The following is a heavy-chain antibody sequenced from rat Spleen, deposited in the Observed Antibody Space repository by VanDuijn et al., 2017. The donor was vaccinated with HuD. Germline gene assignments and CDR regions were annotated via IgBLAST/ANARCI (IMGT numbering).Heavy chain of an antibody. V-gene: IGHV5-19*01. CDR1: GFTLSNYG. CDR3: TRDRNSGFDY. Sequence: EVQLVESGGGLVQPGRSLKLSCAASGFTLSNYGMHWIRQAPTKGLEWVASISPSGGITDYRDSVKGRFAISRDTAKSTLYLQMDSLGSEDTATYYCTRDRNSGFDYWGQGVMVTVSS. D-gene: IGHD1-1*01. J-gene: IGHJ2*01. CDR2: ISPSGGIT.